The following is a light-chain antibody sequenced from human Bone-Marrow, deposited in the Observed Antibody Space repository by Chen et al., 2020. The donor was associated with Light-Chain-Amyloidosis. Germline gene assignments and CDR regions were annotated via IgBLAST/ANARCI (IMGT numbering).Light chain of an antibody. Sequence: SYELTQPPSVSVSPGQTARITCSGDDLPTKYAYWYQQKPGQAPVLVIHRDTERPSGISERFAGSSSGTTATWTISGVQAEDEAEYQCQSANSRGKDEVILGGGTKLPVL. J-gene: IGLJ2*01. CDR2: RDT. CDR3: QSANSRGKDEVI. V-gene: IGLV3-25*03. CDR1: DLPTKY.